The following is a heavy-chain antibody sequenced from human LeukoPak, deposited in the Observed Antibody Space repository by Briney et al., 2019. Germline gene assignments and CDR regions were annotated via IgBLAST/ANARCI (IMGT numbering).Heavy chain of an antibody. D-gene: IGHD3-10*01. CDR3: ARDYYGSGDY. J-gene: IGHJ4*02. Sequence: GGSLRLSCAASGFTFTSYWMHWVRHAPGKGLVWVSRINGDGSRIMYADSVKGRFTISRDNAKNTLYLQMNSLRAEDTAVYYCARDYYGSGDYWGQGTLVTVSS. CDR1: GFTFTSYW. CDR2: INGDGSRI. V-gene: IGHV3-74*03.